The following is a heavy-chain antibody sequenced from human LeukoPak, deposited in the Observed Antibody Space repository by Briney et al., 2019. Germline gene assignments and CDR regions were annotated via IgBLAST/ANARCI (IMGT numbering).Heavy chain of an antibody. Sequence: GESLRLSCVASGFTFSDYYMTWIRQAPGRGLEWVSYMSSSGSGIYYTESVKGRFTISRDNTNNSLFLQMNSLRAEDTAVYYCARGKRTMDVWGQGTTVIVSS. V-gene: IGHV3-11*01. CDR1: GFTFSDYY. CDR2: MSSSGSGI. CDR3: ARGKRTMDV. J-gene: IGHJ6*02.